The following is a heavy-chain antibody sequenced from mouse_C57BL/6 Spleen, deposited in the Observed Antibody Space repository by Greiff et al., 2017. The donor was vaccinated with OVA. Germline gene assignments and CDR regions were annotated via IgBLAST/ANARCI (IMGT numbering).Heavy chain of an antibody. CDR1: GFTFSNYW. CDR3: TRGISYYYAMDY. CDR2: SRLKSDNYAT. Sequence: EVKLMESGGGLVQPGGSMKLSCVASGFTFSNYWMNWVRQSPEKGLEWVAQSRLKSDNYATHYAESVTGRFTISRDDSKSSVYLQMNNLGSEDTEIDYCTRGISYYYAMDYWGKGTSVTVSS. V-gene: IGHV6-3*01. J-gene: IGHJ4*01. D-gene: IGHD5-2*01.